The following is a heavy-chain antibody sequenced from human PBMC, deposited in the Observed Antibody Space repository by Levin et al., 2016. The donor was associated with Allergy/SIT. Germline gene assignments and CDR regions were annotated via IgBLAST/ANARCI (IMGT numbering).Heavy chain of an antibody. CDR2: IYYTRST. Sequence: SETLSLTCTVTGDSIYSGDNYWSWISQSPGKGLEWIGYIYYTRSTHYNPSLKSRVVFSVDTSKNQFSLKLTSVTAAETAVYYCARLEGSGKKGAFDIWGQGTMVTVSS. J-gene: IGHJ3*02. CDR1: GDSIYSGDNY. D-gene: IGHD3-10*01. CDR3: ARLEGSGKKGAFDI. V-gene: IGHV4-30-4*01.